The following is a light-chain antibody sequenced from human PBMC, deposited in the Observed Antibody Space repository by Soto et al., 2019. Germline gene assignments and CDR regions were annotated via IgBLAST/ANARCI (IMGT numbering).Light chain of an antibody. CDR3: QQYASSPLT. CDR2: GAS. V-gene: IGKV3-20*01. Sequence: EIVLPQSPGTLSLSSGERATLSCRASQSVRSNYLAWYQQKPVQAPRLLIYGASSRATGIPDRFGGSGSGTDSTLTISRLEPEDFAVYYCQQYASSPLTFGGGNKVAIK. J-gene: IGKJ4*01. CDR1: QSVRSNY.